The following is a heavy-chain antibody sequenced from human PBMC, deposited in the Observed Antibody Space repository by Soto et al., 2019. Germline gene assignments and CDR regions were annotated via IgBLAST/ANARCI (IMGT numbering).Heavy chain of an antibody. CDR1: GFTFSSYA. CDR2: ISYDGSNK. D-gene: IGHD1-20*01. J-gene: IGHJ6*02. CDR3: ARDLTGSGVCMEV. Sequence: GGSLRLSCAASGFTFSSYAMHLVRQAPGKGLEWVAVISYDGSNKYYADSVKGRFTISRDNSKNTLYLQMNSLRAEDTAVYYCARDLTGSGVCMEVWGQGTKVTVS. V-gene: IGHV3-30-3*01.